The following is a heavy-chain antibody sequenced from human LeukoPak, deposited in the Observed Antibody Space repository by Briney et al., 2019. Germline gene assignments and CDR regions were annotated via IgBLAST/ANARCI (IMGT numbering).Heavy chain of an antibody. CDR2: IIPILGIA. D-gene: IGHD3-22*01. Sequence: SVRVSCKASGGTFSSYAISWVRQAPGQGLEWMGRIIPILGIANYAQKFQGRVTITADKSTSTAYMELSSLRSEDTAVYYCAREYYDSSGPFDYWGQGTLVTVSS. CDR1: GGTFSSYA. CDR3: AREYYDSSGPFDY. V-gene: IGHV1-69*04. J-gene: IGHJ4*02.